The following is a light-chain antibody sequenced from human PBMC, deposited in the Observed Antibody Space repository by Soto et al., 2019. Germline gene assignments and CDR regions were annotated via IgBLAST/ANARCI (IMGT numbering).Light chain of an antibody. V-gene: IGKV3-20*01. J-gene: IGKJ3*01. Sequence: EIVLTQSPGTLSLSPGERATLSCRASQSVSSSYLAWYQQKPGQAPRLLIYGASSRATGIPDRFSGSGSGTDFTLTISRRDPEDFAVYYCQQYGSSPLTFGPGTKVAIK. CDR3: QQYGSSPLT. CDR1: QSVSSSY. CDR2: GAS.